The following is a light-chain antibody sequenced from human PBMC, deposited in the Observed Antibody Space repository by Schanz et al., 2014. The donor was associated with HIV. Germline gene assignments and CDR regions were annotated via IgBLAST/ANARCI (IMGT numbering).Light chain of an antibody. Sequence: QSVLTQPPSVSGAPGQSITVPCSGNSSNFGAGYDVHWYQELPGTAPKLLISGNNNRPSGVPDRFSGSKSGTSASLAITGLQAEDEADYYCQSFDSSLSAVVFGGGTKLTVL. CDR3: QSFDSSLSAVV. J-gene: IGLJ2*01. V-gene: IGLV1-40*01. CDR1: SSNFGAGYD. CDR2: GNN.